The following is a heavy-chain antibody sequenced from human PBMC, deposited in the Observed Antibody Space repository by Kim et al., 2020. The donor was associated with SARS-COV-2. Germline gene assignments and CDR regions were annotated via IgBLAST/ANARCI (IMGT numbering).Heavy chain of an antibody. CDR2: INHSGSA. V-gene: IGHV4-34*01. CDR1: CGSFSGYY. Sequence: SETLSLTCAVYCGSFSGYYWTWIRQPPGKGLEWIGEINHSGSANYNPSLKSRVTLSLDTSKNQFSLKLSSVTAADTAVYYCARGLSSITMMVLVFTGGIYGMDVWGQGTTVTVSS. CDR3: ARGLSSITMMVLVFTGGIYGMDV. J-gene: IGHJ6*02. D-gene: IGHD3-22*01.